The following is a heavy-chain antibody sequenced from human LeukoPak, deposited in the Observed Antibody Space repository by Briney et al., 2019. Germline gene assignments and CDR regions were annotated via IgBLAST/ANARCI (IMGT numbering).Heavy chain of an antibody. D-gene: IGHD2-2*01. CDR1: GGSISSGGYY. Sequence: KASQTLSLTCTVSGGSISSGGYYWSWIRQPPGKGLEWIGYIYHSGSTYYNPSLKSRVTISVDRSKNQFSLKLSSVTAADTAVYYCARVPPCSSTSCTRMDYYYYMDVWGKGTTVTVSS. CDR3: ARVPPCSSTSCTRMDYYYYMDV. V-gene: IGHV4-30-2*01. J-gene: IGHJ6*03. CDR2: IYHSGST.